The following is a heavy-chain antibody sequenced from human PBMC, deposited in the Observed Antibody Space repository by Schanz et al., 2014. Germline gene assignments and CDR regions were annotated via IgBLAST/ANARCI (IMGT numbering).Heavy chain of an antibody. CDR1: GGSIRNYY. D-gene: IGHD3-3*01. J-gene: IGHJ5*02. Sequence: QVQLQESGPGLVKPSETLSLTCSVSGGSIRNYYWNWIRQPPGKGVEWIGYIYYSGTTNYNPSLKSRLTISLATSKNQFSLKLSSVTAADTAVYYCARDRGYDFSFDPWGQGTLVTVSS. CDR2: IYYSGTT. V-gene: IGHV4-59*12. CDR3: ARDRGYDFSFDP.